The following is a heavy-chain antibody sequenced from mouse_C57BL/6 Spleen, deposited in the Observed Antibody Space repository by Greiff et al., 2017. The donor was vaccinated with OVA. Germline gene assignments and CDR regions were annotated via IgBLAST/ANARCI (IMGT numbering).Heavy chain of an antibody. J-gene: IGHJ3*01. Sequence: VHVKQSGPELVKPGASVKMSCKASGYTFTDYNMHWVKQSHGKSLEWIGYINPNNGGTSYNQKFKGKATLTVNKSSSTAYMELRSLTSEDSAVYYCARGYDYDVGWFAYWGQGTLVTVSA. CDR3: ARGYDYDVGWFAY. CDR1: GYTFTDYN. V-gene: IGHV1-22*01. CDR2: INPNNGGT. D-gene: IGHD2-4*01.